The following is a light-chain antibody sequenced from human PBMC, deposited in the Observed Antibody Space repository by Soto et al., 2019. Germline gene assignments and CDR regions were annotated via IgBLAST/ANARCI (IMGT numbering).Light chain of an antibody. CDR3: QQYGSSGT. Sequence: EIVLTQSPATLSSFPGDRVTLSFRASQYINTRLAWYQHRPGQAPRLLIYQTSIRAAGIPARFSASGTGTDFTLTISRLEPEDFAVYYCQQYGSSGTFGQGTKVDIK. J-gene: IGKJ1*01. V-gene: IGKV3-20*01. CDR2: QTS. CDR1: QYINTR.